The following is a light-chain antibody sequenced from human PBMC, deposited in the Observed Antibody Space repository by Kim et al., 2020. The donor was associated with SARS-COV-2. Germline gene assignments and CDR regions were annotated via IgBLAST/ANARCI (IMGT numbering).Light chain of an antibody. Sequence: ELTHPPSASGTPGQRVTISCSGSSSNIGSNTVSWYQQFPGAAPKLLIYSDNQRPSGVPDRFSASKSGTSASLAISGLQSDDEADYYCAAWDDSLNGRGVFGGGTQLTVL. CDR1: SSNIGSNT. CDR3: AAWDDSLNGRGV. J-gene: IGLJ3*02. CDR2: SDN. V-gene: IGLV1-44*01.